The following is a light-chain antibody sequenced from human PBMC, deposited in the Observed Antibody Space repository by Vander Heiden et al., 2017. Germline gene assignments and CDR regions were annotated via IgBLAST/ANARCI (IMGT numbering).Light chain of an antibody. V-gene: IGKV3-15*01. Sequence: EIVITQSPATLSVPPGARATLSCRASQSVSRYLAWYQQKPGQAPRLLIFGTSTRATGIPARFSGSGSGTEFTLSISSLQSEDFAVYYCQQHSSWPRTFGQGTKVEIK. J-gene: IGKJ1*01. CDR2: GTS. CDR3: QQHSSWPRT. CDR1: QSVSRY.